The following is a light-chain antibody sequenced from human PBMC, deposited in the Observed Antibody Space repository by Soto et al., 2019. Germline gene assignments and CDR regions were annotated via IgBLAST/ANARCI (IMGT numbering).Light chain of an antibody. Sequence: DIVLTQCPGTLSLSPGERGTLSCRASQSISSSYLAWNQQKPGQAPRLLIYGASTRATGIPDRFSGSGSGTDFTLTISRLEPEDFAVYYCQQYVNSLTFGGGTKVQIK. V-gene: IGKV3-20*01. CDR2: GAS. CDR1: QSISSSY. CDR3: QQYVNSLT. J-gene: IGKJ4*01.